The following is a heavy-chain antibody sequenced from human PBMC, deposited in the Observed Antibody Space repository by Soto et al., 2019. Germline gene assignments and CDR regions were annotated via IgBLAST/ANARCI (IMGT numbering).Heavy chain of an antibody. CDR3: ARDVGPITGQKNFDY. CDR2: IIPIFGTA. CDR1: GGTFSSYA. D-gene: IGHD1-26*01. Sequence: SVKVSCKASGGTFSSYAISWVRQAPGQGLEWMGGIIPIFGTANYAQKFQGRVTITADESTSTAYMELSSLRSEDTAVYYCARDVGPITGQKNFDYWGQGTLVTVSS. V-gene: IGHV1-69*13. J-gene: IGHJ4*02.